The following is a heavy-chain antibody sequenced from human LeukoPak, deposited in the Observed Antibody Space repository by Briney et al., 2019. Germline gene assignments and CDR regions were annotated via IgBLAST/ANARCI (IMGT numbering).Heavy chain of an antibody. Sequence: SETLSLTRTVSGGSISSYYWSWIRQPPGKGLEWIGYIYYSGSTNYNPSLKSRVTISVDTSKNQFSLKLSSVTAADTAVYYCARSPHLGYYDSSGPTDAFDIWGQGTMVTVSS. CDR1: GGSISSYY. D-gene: IGHD3-22*01. J-gene: IGHJ3*02. CDR2: IYYSGST. V-gene: IGHV4-59*01. CDR3: ARSPHLGYYDSSGPTDAFDI.